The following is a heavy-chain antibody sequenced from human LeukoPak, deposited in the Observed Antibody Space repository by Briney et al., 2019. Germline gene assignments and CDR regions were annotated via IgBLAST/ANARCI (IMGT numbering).Heavy chain of an antibody. CDR1: GFTFSSYS. J-gene: IGHJ4*02. Sequence: GGSLRLSCAASGFTFSSYSMNWVRQAPGKGLEWVSYISSSSSTIYYADSVKGRFTISRDNAKNSLYLQMNSLRAEDTAVYYCARGGGVVVPADSPFDYWGQGALVTVSS. V-gene: IGHV3-48*01. D-gene: IGHD2-2*01. CDR3: ARGGGVVVPADSPFDY. CDR2: ISSSSSTI.